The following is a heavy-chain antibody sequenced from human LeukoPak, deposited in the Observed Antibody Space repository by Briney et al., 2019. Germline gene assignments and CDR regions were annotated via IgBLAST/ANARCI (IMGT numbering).Heavy chain of an antibody. CDR3: ARESTPLRGAFDP. D-gene: IGHD5-24*01. J-gene: IGHJ5*02. CDR1: GFTVRNNH. Sequence: GGSLRLSCAASGFTVRNNHMSWVRQAPGKGLEWVSVIDSRDNTYHADSVKGRFTISRHTSKNTLYLQMNGLRAEDTAVYYCARESTPLRGAFDPWGPGTLVTVSS. CDR2: IDSRDNT. V-gene: IGHV3-53*04.